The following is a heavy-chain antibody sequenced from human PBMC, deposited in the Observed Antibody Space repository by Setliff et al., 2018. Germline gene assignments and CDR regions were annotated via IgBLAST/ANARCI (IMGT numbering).Heavy chain of an antibody. V-gene: IGHV1-8*02. Sequence: ASVKVSCKASGYTFTSYDINWVRQATGQGLEWMGWMNPNSGNTGYAQKFQGRVTMTRNTSISTAYMDLSSLRFEDTAVYYCARAPAYSSTPGSYAFDIWGQGTMVTVSS. J-gene: IGHJ3*02. CDR2: MNPNSGNT. CDR1: GYTFTSYD. CDR3: ARAPAYSSTPGSYAFDI. D-gene: IGHD6-13*01.